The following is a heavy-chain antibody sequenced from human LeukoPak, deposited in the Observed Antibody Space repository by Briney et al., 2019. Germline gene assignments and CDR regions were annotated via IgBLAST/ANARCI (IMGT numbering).Heavy chain of an antibody. D-gene: IGHD1-26*01. J-gene: IGHJ1*01. Sequence: PSETLSLTCTVSGGSISSGGYYWSWIRQPPGKGLEWIGYIYHSGSTYYNPSLKSRVTISVDRSKNQFSLKLSPVTAADTAVYYCARGIVGDGKTEYFQHWGQGTLVTVSS. CDR2: IYHSGST. V-gene: IGHV4-30-2*01. CDR3: ARGIVGDGKTEYFQH. CDR1: GGSISSGGYY.